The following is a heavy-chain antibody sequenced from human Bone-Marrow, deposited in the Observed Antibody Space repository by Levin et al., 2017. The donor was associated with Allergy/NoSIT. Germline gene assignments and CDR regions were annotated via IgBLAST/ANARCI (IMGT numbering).Heavy chain of an antibody. V-gene: IGHV3-43*01. Sequence: GGSLRLSCAASGFNFRDYTMHWVRQAPGKGLEWVSLINWDGGGTYYADSVKGRFTISRDNSKKSMYLQMNSLRTEDTALYYCAKDANSGSFDYWGQGTLVTVSS. CDR1: GFNFRDYT. J-gene: IGHJ4*02. CDR2: INWDGGGT. CDR3: AKDANSGSFDY. D-gene: IGHD3-10*01.